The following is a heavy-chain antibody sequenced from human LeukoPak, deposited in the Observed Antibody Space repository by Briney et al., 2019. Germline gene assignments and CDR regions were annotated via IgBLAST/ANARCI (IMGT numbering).Heavy chain of an antibody. CDR1: GGTFSSYA. V-gene: IGHV1-69*01. CDR2: IIPIFGTA. D-gene: IGHD3-10*01. Sequence: GASVKVSCKASGGTFSSYAISWVRQAPGQGLEWMGGIIPIFGTANYAQKFQGRVTITADESTSTAYMELSSLRSEDTAVCYCARASYGSGSYQSNPTPEDYWGQGTLVTVSS. CDR3: ARASYGSGSYQSNPTPEDY. J-gene: IGHJ4*02.